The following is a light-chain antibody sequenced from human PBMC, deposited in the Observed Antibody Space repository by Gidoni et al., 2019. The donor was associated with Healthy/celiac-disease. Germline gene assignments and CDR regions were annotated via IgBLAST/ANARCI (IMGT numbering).Light chain of an antibody. CDR3: QSADSSGTYWV. Sequence: SYELTQPPSVSVSPGQTARITCSGDALPKQYAYWYQQTPGQAPVLVIYKDSERPSGIPERFSGSSSGTTVTLTISGVQADDEADYYCQSADSSGTYWVFGGGTKLTVL. CDR2: KDS. CDR1: ALPKQY. V-gene: IGLV3-25*03. J-gene: IGLJ3*02.